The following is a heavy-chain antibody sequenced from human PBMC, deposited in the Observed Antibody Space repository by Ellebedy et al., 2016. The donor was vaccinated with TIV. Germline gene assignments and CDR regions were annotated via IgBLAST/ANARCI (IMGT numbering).Heavy chain of an antibody. CDR2: IGTAGAT. CDR3: ARATEGLDY. Sequence: PGGSLTLSCAASGFSFSSYDMPWVRQVTGKGLEWVSAIGTAGATYYPGSVKGRFTISRENAKNSLYLQMNSLGAGDTAVYYCARATEGLDYWGQGTLVTVSS. J-gene: IGHJ4*02. D-gene: IGHD1-14*01. CDR1: GFSFSSYD. V-gene: IGHV3-13*01.